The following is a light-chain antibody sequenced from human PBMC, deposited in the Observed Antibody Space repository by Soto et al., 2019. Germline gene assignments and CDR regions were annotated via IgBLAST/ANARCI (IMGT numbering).Light chain of an antibody. CDR2: DVS. V-gene: IGKV1-39*01. Sequence: DVQMTHSPSSLSASVGDRVTITCRASQRVSAFLNWYQQKPGEAPKLLIFDVSVLESGVPSRFSASGSETDFTLSITSLQPEDFATYYCQQTYSPPFTFGPGTKVDIK. CDR3: QQTYSPPFT. J-gene: IGKJ3*01. CDR1: QRVSAF.